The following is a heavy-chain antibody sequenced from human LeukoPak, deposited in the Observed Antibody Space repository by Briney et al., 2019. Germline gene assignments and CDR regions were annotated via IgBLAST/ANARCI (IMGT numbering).Heavy chain of an antibody. V-gene: IGHV3-66*01. CDR1: RFSVSSNY. Sequence: PGGSLRLSCAASRFSVSSNYMIWVRQAPGKGLEWVSVIYRGGSTHNADSVKGRFSISRDNSKNTVYLQMNSLRAEDTAVYYCARGEGRYGDYVHFEYWGQGTLVTVSS. J-gene: IGHJ4*02. D-gene: IGHD4-17*01. CDR2: IYRGGST. CDR3: ARGEGRYGDYVHFEY.